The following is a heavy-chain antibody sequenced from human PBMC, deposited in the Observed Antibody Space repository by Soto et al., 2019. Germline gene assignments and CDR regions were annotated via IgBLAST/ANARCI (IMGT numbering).Heavy chain of an antibody. J-gene: IGHJ4*02. Sequence: QVHLVESGGGVVQPGRSLRLSCAASGFTFSSYGMHWVRQAPGKGLEWVAVIWYDGSNKYYADSVKGRFTISRDNSKNTLYLQMSRLRAEDTAVYYCARDYAPIAAAWYYFDYWGQGTLVTVSS. CDR1: GFTFSSYG. CDR3: ARDYAPIAAAWYYFDY. V-gene: IGHV3-33*01. CDR2: IWYDGSNK. D-gene: IGHD6-13*01.